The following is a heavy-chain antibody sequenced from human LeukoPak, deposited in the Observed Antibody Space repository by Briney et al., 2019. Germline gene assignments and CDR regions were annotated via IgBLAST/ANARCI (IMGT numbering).Heavy chain of an antibody. J-gene: IGHJ4*02. Sequence: PSETLSLTCTVSGVSIRSHYWIWIRQPPGKGLEWIGHISYSESTNYNPSPESRVTISVDTSKNQFSLRLSSVTAADTAVYYCARDGEGDEGWDYWGQGTLVTVSS. CDR2: ISYSEST. V-gene: IGHV4-59*11. CDR3: ARDGEGDEGWDY. D-gene: IGHD7-27*01. CDR1: GVSIRSHY.